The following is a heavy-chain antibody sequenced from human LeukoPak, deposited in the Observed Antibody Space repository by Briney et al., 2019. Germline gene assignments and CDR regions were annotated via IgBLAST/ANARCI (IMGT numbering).Heavy chain of an antibody. CDR2: ISTYNGHT. Sequence: ASVKVSCKASGYTFTSYGISWVRQAPGQGLEWMGWISTYNGHTNYAQKFQGRVTMTTDTSTNTAYMELRSLRSDDTAVYYCARDFYQDGSSWYDCFDPWGQGTLVTVSS. D-gene: IGHD6-13*01. CDR3: ARDFYQDGSSWYDCFDP. V-gene: IGHV1-18*01. J-gene: IGHJ5*02. CDR1: GYTFTSYG.